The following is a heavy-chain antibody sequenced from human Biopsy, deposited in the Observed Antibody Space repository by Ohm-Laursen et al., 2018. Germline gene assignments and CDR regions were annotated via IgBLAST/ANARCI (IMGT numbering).Heavy chain of an antibody. Sequence: TLSLTCAVYGESFNGYYWSWIRQTPGKGLEWIGEINHSGRTNYNPSLKSQVTISVVTSKNQFSLKVRSVTAADTAVYYCVRGVDYYDPYHYYALDVWGQGTTVTVSS. J-gene: IGHJ6*02. V-gene: IGHV4-34*01. D-gene: IGHD3-22*01. CDR3: VRGVDYYDPYHYYALDV. CDR2: INHSGRT. CDR1: GESFNGYY.